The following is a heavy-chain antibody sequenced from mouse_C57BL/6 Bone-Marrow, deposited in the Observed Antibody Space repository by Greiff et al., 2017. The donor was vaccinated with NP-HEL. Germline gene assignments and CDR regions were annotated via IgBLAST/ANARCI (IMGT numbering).Heavy chain of an antibody. CDR1: GYTFTSYW. Sequence: QVQLQQPGTELVKPGDSVKLSCKASGYTFTSYWMHWVKQRPGQGLEWIGNFNPSNGGTNYNEKFKSKATLTVDKSSSTAYMQLSSLTSEDSAVYYCARTGTRGAWFAYWGQGTLVTVSA. J-gene: IGHJ3*01. V-gene: IGHV1-53*01. CDR2: FNPSNGGT. D-gene: IGHD4-1*01. CDR3: ARTGTRGAWFAY.